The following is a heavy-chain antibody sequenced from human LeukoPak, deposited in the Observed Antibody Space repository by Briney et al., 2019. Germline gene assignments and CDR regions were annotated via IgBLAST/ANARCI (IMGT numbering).Heavy chain of an antibody. J-gene: IGHJ4*02. D-gene: IGHD4-17*01. CDR1: GGSISSSSYF. CDR3: ARQMNTVTADY. V-gene: IGHV4-39*01. CDR2: IFYSGST. Sequence: PSETLSLTCTVSGGSISSSSYFWGWIRQPPGKGLEWIGSIFYSGSTYYNPSLNSRVTISIDTSKNPFSLRLSSVTAADTAVYYCARQMNTVTADYWGQGTLVTVSS.